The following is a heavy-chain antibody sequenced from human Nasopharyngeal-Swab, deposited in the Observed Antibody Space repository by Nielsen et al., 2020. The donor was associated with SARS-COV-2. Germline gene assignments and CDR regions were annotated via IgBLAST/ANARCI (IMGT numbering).Heavy chain of an antibody. CDR2: IYYSGST. Sequence: SETLSLTCTVSGGSISSGGYYWSWIRQHPGKGLEWIGYIYYSGSTYYNPSLKSRVPISVDTSKNQFSLKLSSVTAADTAVYYCARQHYYGSGSYPNYYYGMDVWGQGTTVTVSS. D-gene: IGHD3-10*01. V-gene: IGHV4-31*03. CDR1: GGSISSGGYY. CDR3: ARQHYYGSGSYPNYYYGMDV. J-gene: IGHJ6*02.